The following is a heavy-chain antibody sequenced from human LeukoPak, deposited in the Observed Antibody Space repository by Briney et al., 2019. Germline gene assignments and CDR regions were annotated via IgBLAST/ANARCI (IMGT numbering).Heavy chain of an antibody. D-gene: IGHD4-11*01. Sequence: PGGSLRLSCAASGFTFSDHYMDWVRQAPGKGLEWVGRIRNEANGFTTEYAASVKGRFTISRDDSKNSLYLQMTSLKTEDTAMYYCARVWGSYSKSDYLDYWGQGTLVTVSS. J-gene: IGHJ4*02. CDR1: GFTFSDHY. V-gene: IGHV3-72*01. CDR2: IRNEANGFTT. CDR3: ARVWGSYSKSDYLDY.